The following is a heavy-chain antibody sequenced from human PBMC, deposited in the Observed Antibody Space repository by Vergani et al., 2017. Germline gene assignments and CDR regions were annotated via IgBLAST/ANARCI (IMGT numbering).Heavy chain of an antibody. CDR3: ARHTTYSDS. Sequence: EVELVPSGPEMRKPGASLQISCKGSEYSFGNYWIGWVRQMPGKGLEWMGIIYPADSDTRYSPSFQGQVTISADKSISTAFLQWDSLKASDTALYYCARHTTYSDSWGQGTLVTVSS. CDR2: IYPADSDT. CDR1: EYSFGNYW. J-gene: IGHJ4*02. V-gene: IGHV5-51*01. D-gene: IGHD1-1*01.